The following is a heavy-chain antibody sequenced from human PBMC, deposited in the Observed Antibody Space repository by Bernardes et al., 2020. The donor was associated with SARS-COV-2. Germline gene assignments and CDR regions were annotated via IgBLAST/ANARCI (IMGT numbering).Heavy chain of an antibody. CDR1: GFIFSNYG. CDR2: ISYDGGSE. V-gene: IGHV3-30*18. CDR3: AKDGGYIHGYDAFDI. J-gene: IGHJ3*02. D-gene: IGHD5-18*01. Sequence: GGSLRLSCAASGFIFSNYGMHWVRQAPGKGLEWVAVISYDGGSELYADSVKGRFTLSRDNSKNTMFLQMNSLRAEDTAIYFCAKDGGYIHGYDAFDIWGQGTMVTVSS.